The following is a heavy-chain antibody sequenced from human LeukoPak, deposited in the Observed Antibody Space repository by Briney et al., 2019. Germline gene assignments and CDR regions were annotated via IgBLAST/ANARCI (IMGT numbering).Heavy chain of an antibody. V-gene: IGHV4-59*01. D-gene: IGHD2-21*02. Sequence: SETLSLTCTVSGGSISSYYWSWIRQPPGKGLEWIGYIYYSGSTNYNPSLKSRVTISVDTSKNQFSLKLSSVTAADTAVYYCARERGCGGDCYSGSDAFDIWGQGTMVTVSS. CDR2: IYYSGST. CDR3: ARERGCGGDCYSGSDAFDI. J-gene: IGHJ3*02. CDR1: GGSISSYY.